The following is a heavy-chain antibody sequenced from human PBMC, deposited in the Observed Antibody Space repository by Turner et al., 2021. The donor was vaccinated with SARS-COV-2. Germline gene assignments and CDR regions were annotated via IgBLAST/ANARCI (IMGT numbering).Heavy chain of an antibody. Sequence: QLQLQESGPGLVKPSETLSLTCTVSGGSISSSSYYWGWIRQPPGKGLEWIGSIYYSGSTYYNPSLNSRVTISVDTSKNQFSLKLSSVTAADTAVYYCATDYYDSSGYYYGGWFDPWGQGTLVTVSS. CDR2: IYYSGST. V-gene: IGHV4-39*02. D-gene: IGHD3-22*01. J-gene: IGHJ5*02. CDR3: ATDYYDSSGYYYGGWFDP. CDR1: GGSISSSSYY.